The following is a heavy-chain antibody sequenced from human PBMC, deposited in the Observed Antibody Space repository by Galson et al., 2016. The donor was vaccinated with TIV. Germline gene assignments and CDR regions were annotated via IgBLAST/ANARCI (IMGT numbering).Heavy chain of an antibody. CDR1: GFTFSSYA. CDR2: IYGSGTIT. J-gene: IGHJ1*01. CDR3: AKDDPVSGGYLQH. D-gene: IGHD5/OR15-5a*01. Sequence: SLRLSCAPSGFTFSSYAMSWVRQAPGKGLEWLSIIYGSGTITFYADSVKGRFTISRDTSTNTLYLQMNRLRAEDTAVYYCAKDDPVSGGYLQHWGQGTLVTVSS. V-gene: IGHV3-23*01.